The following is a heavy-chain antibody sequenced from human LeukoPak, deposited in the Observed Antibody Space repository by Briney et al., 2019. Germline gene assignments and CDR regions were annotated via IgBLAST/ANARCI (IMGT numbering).Heavy chain of an antibody. V-gene: IGHV4-61*01. Sequence: PSETLSLTCTVSGGSVSSGSYYWSWIRQPPGKGLEWIGYISYRGSTNYNPSLKSRVTISVDTSKNQFSLKLSSVTAADTAVYYCAREWQWGRTAFDYWGQGTLVTVSS. J-gene: IGHJ4*02. D-gene: IGHD6-19*01. CDR1: GGSVSSGSYY. CDR3: AREWQWGRTAFDY. CDR2: ISYRGST.